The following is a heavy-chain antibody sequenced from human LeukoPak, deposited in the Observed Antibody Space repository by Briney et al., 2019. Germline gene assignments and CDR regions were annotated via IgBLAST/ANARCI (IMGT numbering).Heavy chain of an antibody. CDR3: ARGGSYVHY. Sequence: PGGSLRLSCAASGFTFNDYYMSWIRQAPGKGLEWISYISSSSGYTKYADSVKGRFTISRDNAKNSLYLQMNSLRADDTAVYYCARGGSYVHYWGQGTLVTVSS. CDR2: ISSSSGYT. D-gene: IGHD1-26*01. CDR1: GFTFNDYY. V-gene: IGHV3-11*06. J-gene: IGHJ4*02.